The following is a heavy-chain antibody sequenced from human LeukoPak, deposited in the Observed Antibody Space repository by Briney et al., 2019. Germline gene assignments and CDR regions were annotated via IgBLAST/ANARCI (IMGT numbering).Heavy chain of an antibody. J-gene: IGHJ4*02. D-gene: IGHD1-7*01. CDR3: ARGTGTLYDCFDY. Sequence: GRSLRLSCAASGFTFSSYGMHWVRQAPGKGLEWVAVIWYDGSNKYYADSVKGRFTISRDNSKNTLYLQMNSLRAEDTAVYYCARGTGTLYDCFDYWGQGTLVTVSS. CDR2: IWYDGSNK. V-gene: IGHV3-33*01. CDR1: GFTFSSYG.